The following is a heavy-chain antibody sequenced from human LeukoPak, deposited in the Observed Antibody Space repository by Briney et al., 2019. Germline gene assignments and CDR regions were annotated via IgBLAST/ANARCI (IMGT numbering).Heavy chain of an antibody. V-gene: IGHV1-46*01. D-gene: IGHD6-19*01. CDR3: ARASSGRVPRGTFDY. J-gene: IGHJ4*02. CDR2: INPSGGST. CDR1: GYTFTSYY. Sequence: ASVKVSCKASGYTFTSYYMHWVRQAPGQGLEWMGIINPSGGSTSYAQKFQGRVTMTRDTSTSTVYMELSSLRSEDTAVYYCARASSGRVPRGTFDYWGQGTLVTVSS.